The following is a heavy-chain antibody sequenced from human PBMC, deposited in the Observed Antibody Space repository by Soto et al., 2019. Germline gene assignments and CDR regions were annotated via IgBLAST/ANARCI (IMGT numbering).Heavy chain of an antibody. V-gene: IGHV4-31*03. D-gene: IGHD3-3*01. CDR1: GGSISSGGYY. CDR3: ARGGDGLRFLEWLYNWFDP. Sequence: QVQLQESGPGLVKPSQTLSLTCTVSGGSISSGGYYWSWIRQHPGKGLEWIGYIYYSGSTYYNPSLKSRVTISVDTSKNQFSLKLSSVPAADTAVYYCARGGDGLRFLEWLYNWFDPWGQGTLVTVSS. J-gene: IGHJ5*02. CDR2: IYYSGST.